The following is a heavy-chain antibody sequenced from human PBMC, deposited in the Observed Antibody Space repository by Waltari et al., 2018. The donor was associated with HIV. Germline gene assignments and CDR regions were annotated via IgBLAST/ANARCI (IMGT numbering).Heavy chain of an antibody. CDR2: IKIKTEGGTT. CDR3: TTGKHIVMVTGTNKYFQR. D-gene: IGHD2-21*02. J-gene: IGHJ1*01. V-gene: IGHV3-15*01. Sequence: EVQLVESGGGLVQPGGSLRLSCVASGFTFRNAWMNWVRQAPGKGLEWVVRIKIKTEGGTTDYAAPVKGRFNISREDSKNTLYLQMNSLKNEDTAVYYCTTGKHIVMVTGTNKYFQRWGQGTLVTVSS. CDR1: GFTFRNAW.